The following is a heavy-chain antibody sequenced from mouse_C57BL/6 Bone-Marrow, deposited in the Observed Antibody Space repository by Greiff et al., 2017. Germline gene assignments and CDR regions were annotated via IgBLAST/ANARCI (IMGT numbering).Heavy chain of an antibody. Sequence: QVQLQQSGAELVRPGASVTLSCKASGYTFTDYEMHWVKQTPVHGLEWIGAIDPETGGTAYNQKFKGKAILTADKSSSTAYMGLRSLTSEDSAVYYCTNYGSSPFAYWGQGTLVTVSA. J-gene: IGHJ3*01. CDR2: IDPETGGT. CDR1: GYTFTDYE. CDR3: TNYGSSPFAY. D-gene: IGHD1-1*01. V-gene: IGHV1-15*01.